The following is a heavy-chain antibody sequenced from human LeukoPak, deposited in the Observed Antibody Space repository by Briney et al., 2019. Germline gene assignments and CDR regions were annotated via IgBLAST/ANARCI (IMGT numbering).Heavy chain of an antibody. CDR2: IDPSDSYT. D-gene: IGHD3-22*01. V-gene: IGHV5-10-1*01. CDR1: GYTFTSYW. CDR3: ARHYYYDSSTVEY. Sequence: GESLRISCKGSGYTFTSYWITWVRQMPGKGLEWMGRIDPSDSYTEYSPSFEGHVTLSADTSTSTAYLQWSSLKASDTAMYYCARHYYYDSSTVEYWGQGTLVTVSS. J-gene: IGHJ4*02.